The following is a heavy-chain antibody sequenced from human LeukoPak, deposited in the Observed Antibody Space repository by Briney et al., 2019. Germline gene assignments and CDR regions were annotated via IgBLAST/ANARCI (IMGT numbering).Heavy chain of an antibody. CDR1: GGSFSGYY. D-gene: IGHD6-6*01. CDR2: IYYSGST. J-gene: IGHJ4*02. V-gene: IGHV4-59*08. CDR3: ARQSSSSQHFDY. Sequence: SETLSLTCAVYGGSFSGYYWSWIRQPPGKGLEWIGYIYYSGSTNYNPSLKSRVTISVDTSKNQFSLKLSSVTAADTAVYYCARQSSSSQHFDYWGQGTLVTVSS.